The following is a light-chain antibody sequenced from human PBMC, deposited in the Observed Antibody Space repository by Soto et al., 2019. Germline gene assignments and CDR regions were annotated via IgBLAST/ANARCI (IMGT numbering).Light chain of an antibody. CDR1: SSDVDVFHY. CDR3: CLHTSINTRV. CDR2: EVN. Sequence: QSALTQPASVSGSPGQSITISCTGTSSDVDVFHYVSWYQQHPGKAPKLLMYEVNNRPSGISNRFSGSKAANTASLTISGLQTEDEADYYCCLHTSINTRVFGSGTKLNVL. V-gene: IGLV2-14*01. J-gene: IGLJ1*01.